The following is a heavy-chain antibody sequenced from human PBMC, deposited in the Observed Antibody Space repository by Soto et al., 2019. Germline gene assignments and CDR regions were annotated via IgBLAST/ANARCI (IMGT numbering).Heavy chain of an antibody. V-gene: IGHV3-73*01. CDR2: IRSKANSYAT. D-gene: IGHD2-21*02. J-gene: IGHJ4*02. Sequence: PGGSLRLSCAASGFTFSGSAMHWVRQASGKGLEWVGRIRSKANSYATAYAASVKGRFTISRDDSKNTAYLQMNSLKTEDTAVYYCYCGGDCGIDYWGQGTLVTVS. CDR1: GFTFSGSA. CDR3: YCGGDCGIDY.